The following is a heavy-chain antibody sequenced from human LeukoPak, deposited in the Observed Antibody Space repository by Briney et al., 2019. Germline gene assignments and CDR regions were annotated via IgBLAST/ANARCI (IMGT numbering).Heavy chain of an antibody. D-gene: IGHD6-13*01. CDR3: AKYENVMYSRSWYFDY. CDR1: GFTFSSYG. J-gene: IGHJ4*02. CDR2: ISGSGGST. Sequence: GGTLRLSCAASGFTFSSYGMSWVRQAPGKGLEWVSAISGSGGSTYYADSVKGRFTISRDNSKNTLYLQMNSLRDEDTALYYCAKYENVMYSRSWYFDYWGQGTLVTVSS. V-gene: IGHV3-23*01.